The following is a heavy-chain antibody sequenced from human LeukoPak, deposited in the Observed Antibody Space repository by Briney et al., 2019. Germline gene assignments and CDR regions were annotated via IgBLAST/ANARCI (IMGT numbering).Heavy chain of an antibody. CDR1: GYTFTSYA. CDR2: INTNTGNP. CDR3: ARDLSVNYYDSTKCFDY. Sequence: ASVKVSCKASGYTFTSYAMNWVRQPPGQGLEWMGWINTNTGNPTYARGFTGRFVFSLDTSVSTAYLQISSLKAEDTAVYYCARDLSVNYYDSTKCFDYWGQGTLVTVSS. V-gene: IGHV7-4-1*02. D-gene: IGHD3-22*01. J-gene: IGHJ4*02.